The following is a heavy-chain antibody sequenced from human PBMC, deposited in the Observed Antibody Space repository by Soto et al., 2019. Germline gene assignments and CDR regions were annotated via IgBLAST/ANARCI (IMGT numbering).Heavy chain of an antibody. Sequence: QVQLVQSGAEVKKPGSSVKVSCKASGGTFSSYTISWVRQAPGQGLEWMGRIIPMLGIANYAQKFQSRVTITVDKSTSTSDMELSSLRSEDTAVYYCARKTVGGWYDYFDYWGQGTLVNVFS. J-gene: IGHJ4*02. CDR2: IIPMLGIA. D-gene: IGHD3-16*01. CDR3: ARKTVGGWYDYFDY. CDR1: GGTFSSYT. V-gene: IGHV1-69*02.